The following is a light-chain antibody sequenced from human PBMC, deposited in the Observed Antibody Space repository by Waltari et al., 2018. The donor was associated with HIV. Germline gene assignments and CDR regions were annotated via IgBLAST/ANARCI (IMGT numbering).Light chain of an antibody. CDR3: QSGHNSDSI. Sequence: SYELTQAPSVSVSPDQTAKITCSGDALSKHYVYWYQQKPGQAPLMMIFKDSERPSEIPARFSASSSGSTSILTISGVQAEDEADYYCQSGHNSDSIFGGGTKLTVL. J-gene: IGLJ2*01. CDR1: ALSKHY. CDR2: KDS. V-gene: IGLV3-25*03.